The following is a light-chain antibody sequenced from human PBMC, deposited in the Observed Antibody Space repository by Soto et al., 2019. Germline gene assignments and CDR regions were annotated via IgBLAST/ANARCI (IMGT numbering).Light chain of an antibody. CDR1: SSDVGGYNY. Sequence: QSVLTQPASVSGSPGQSITISCTGTSSDVGGYNYVSWYQQHPGKAPKLMIYDVRDRPSGVSNRFSGSKSGNTASLTISGLQAEDEADYYCSSYTSSSTRVFGTGTQLTVL. CDR3: SSYTSSSTRV. CDR2: DVR. V-gene: IGLV2-14*01. J-gene: IGLJ1*01.